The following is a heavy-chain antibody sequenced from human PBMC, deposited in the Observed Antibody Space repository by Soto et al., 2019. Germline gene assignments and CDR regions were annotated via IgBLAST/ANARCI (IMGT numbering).Heavy chain of an antibody. CDR1: GYSFSSYW. D-gene: IGHD2-2*03. V-gene: IGHV5-51*01. CDR2: FYPGDSTS. CDR3: ARIIGYCRNNDCSWTFDI. J-gene: IGHJ3*02. Sequence: PGESLKISCKGSGYSFSSYWIDWVRQMPGKGLEWMGTFYPGDSTSTYSPSFQGQVTISVDKSISTAYLHLSSLKASDTAMYYCARIIGYCRNNDCSWTFDIWGQGTTVTVSS.